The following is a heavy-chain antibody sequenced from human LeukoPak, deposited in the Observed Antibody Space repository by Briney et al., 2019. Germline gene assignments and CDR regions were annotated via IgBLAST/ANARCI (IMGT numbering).Heavy chain of an antibody. J-gene: IGHJ5*02. CDR3: VRDPDMCSYGFVSWFDP. CDR1: GYTFTGYY. Sequence: ASVKVSCKASGYTFTGYYMHWVRQAPGQGLEWMGWINPNSGGTNYAQKFQGRVTMTRDTSISTAYMELSRLRSDDTAVDYCVRDPDMCSYGFVSWFDPWGQGTLVTVSS. CDR2: INPNSGGT. D-gene: IGHD5-18*01. V-gene: IGHV1-2*02.